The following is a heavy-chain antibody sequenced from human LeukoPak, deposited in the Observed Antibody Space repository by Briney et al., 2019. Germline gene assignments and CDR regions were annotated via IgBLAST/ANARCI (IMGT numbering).Heavy chain of an antibody. CDR2: ISSSGSTI. J-gene: IGHJ4*02. D-gene: IGHD1-26*01. Sequence: PGGSLRLSCAASGFAFSSYAMSWVRQAPGKGLEWVSYISSSGSTIYYADSVKGRFTISRDNAKNSLYLQMTSLRAEDTALYYCARDRGRSSFDYWGQRTLVSVSS. CDR1: GFAFSSYA. V-gene: IGHV3-48*04. CDR3: ARDRGRSSFDY.